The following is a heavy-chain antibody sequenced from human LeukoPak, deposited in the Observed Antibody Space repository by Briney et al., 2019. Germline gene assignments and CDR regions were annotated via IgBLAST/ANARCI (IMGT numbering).Heavy chain of an antibody. J-gene: IGHJ4*02. CDR1: GFIFSSFG. CDR3: ARDGTYTDYDPDFDI. Sequence: PGRSLRLSCAASGFIFSSFGMHWVRQAPGKGLEWVAVIWYDGSNKYYADSVKGRFTISRDNSKNTLYLQMNSLRAEDTAVYYCARDGTYTDYDPDFDIWGQGTLVTVSS. D-gene: IGHD5-12*01. CDR2: IWYDGSNK. V-gene: IGHV3-33*01.